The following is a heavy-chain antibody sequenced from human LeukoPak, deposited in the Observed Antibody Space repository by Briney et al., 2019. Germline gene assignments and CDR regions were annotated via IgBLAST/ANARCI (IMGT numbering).Heavy chain of an antibody. Sequence: SETLSLTCAVSGYSISSGYYWGWIRQPPGKGLEWIGSIYHSGSTYYNPSLKSRVTISVDTSKNQFSLKLSSVTAADTAVYYCARRSYGSGIYFDYWGQGTLVTVSS. CDR2: IYHSGST. CDR1: GYSISSGYY. D-gene: IGHD3-10*01. J-gene: IGHJ4*02. CDR3: ARRSYGSGIYFDY. V-gene: IGHV4-38-2*01.